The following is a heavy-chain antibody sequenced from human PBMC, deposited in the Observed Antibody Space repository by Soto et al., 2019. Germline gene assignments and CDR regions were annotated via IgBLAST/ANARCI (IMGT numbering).Heavy chain of an antibody. Sequence: GGSLRLSCAASGFTFSSYSMNWVRQAPGKGLDRFSYISSSSSTIYYADSVKCRFTISRDNAKNSLYLQMNSLRAEDTAVYYCARHPERIAQIGWFDPWGQGTLVTVSS. V-gene: IGHV3-48*01. D-gene: IGHD6-13*01. CDR2: ISSSSSTI. CDR3: ARHPERIAQIGWFDP. J-gene: IGHJ5*02. CDR1: GFTFSSYS.